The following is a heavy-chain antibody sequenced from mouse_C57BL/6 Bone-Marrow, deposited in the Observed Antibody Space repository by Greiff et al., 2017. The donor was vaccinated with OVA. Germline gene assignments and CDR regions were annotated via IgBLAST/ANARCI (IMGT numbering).Heavy chain of an antibody. J-gene: IGHJ4*01. CDR2: INPYNGGT. Sequence: EVQLQQSGPVLVKPGASVKMSCKASGYTFTDYYMNWVKQSHGKSLEWIGVINPYNGGTSYNQKFKGKATLTVDKSSSTAYMELNSLTSEDSAVYYCARDYYGKDYWGQGTSVTVSS. CDR3: ARDYYGKDY. V-gene: IGHV1-19*01. CDR1: GYTFTDYY.